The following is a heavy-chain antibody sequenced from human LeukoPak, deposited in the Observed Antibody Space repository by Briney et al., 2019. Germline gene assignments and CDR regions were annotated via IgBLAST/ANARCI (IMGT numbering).Heavy chain of an antibody. D-gene: IGHD2-2*02. CDR1: GFTFSSHW. J-gene: IGHJ4*02. CDR3: AKAGRQPLLYLDY. CDR2: ISGSGGST. V-gene: IGHV3-23*01. Sequence: GGSLRLSCAASGFTFSSHWMSWVRQAPGKGLEWVSAISGSGGSTYYADSVKGRFTISRDNSKNTLYLQMNSLRAEDTAVYYCAKAGRQPLLYLDYWGQGTLVTVSS.